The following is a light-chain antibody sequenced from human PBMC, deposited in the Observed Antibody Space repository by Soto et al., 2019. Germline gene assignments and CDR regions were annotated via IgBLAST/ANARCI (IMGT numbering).Light chain of an antibody. CDR2: GAS. CDR3: QQYGSSPTWT. Sequence: EIVLTQSPGTLSLSPGERATLSCRAIQSVSSSYLACYQQKPGQAPRLLIYGASSRATGIPDRFSGSGSGTDFTLTISRLEPEDFAVYYCQQYGSSPTWTFGQGTKVGI. V-gene: IGKV3-20*01. J-gene: IGKJ1*01. CDR1: QSVSSSY.